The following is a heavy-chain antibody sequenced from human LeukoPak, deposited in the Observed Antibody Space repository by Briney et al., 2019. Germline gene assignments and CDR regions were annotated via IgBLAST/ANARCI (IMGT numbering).Heavy chain of an antibody. V-gene: IGHV4-30-2*01. CDR1: GGSISSGGYS. D-gene: IGHD1-26*01. Sequence: SQTLSLTCAVSGGSISSGGYSWSWIRQPPGKGLEWIGYIYHSGSTYYNPSLKSRVTISVDRSKNQFSLKLTSVTAADTAVYYCARGRGGTYYWYDPWGQGTLVTVSS. CDR3: ARGRGGTYYWYDP. CDR2: IYHSGST. J-gene: IGHJ5*02.